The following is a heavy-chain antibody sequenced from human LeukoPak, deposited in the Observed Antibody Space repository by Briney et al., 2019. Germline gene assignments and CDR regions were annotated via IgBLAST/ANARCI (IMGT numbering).Heavy chain of an antibody. CDR2: ISFDGSNK. D-gene: IGHD4-17*01. Sequence: GGSLRLSCAVSGFTFSGYTMHWVRQAPGKGLEWVAVISFDGSNKYYGDSVKGRFTISRDNSKNTVYLQMNSLRAEDTAVYYCARFYGVPGGWFDPWGQGTLVTVSA. CDR1: GFTFSGYT. J-gene: IGHJ5*02. V-gene: IGHV3-30-3*01. CDR3: ARFYGVPGGWFDP.